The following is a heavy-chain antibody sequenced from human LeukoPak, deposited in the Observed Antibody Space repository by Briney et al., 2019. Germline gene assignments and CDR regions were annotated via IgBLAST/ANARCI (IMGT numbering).Heavy chain of an antibody. J-gene: IGHJ3*02. CDR3: ARGAITADAFDI. V-gene: IGHV4-30-4*08. CDR1: GGSFSGYY. Sequence: PSETLSLTCAVYGGSFSGYYWSWIRQPPGKGLEWIGYIYYSGSTYYNPSLKSRVTISVDTSKNQFSLKLSSVTAADTAVYYCARGAITADAFDIWGQGKMVTVSS. D-gene: IGHD1-20*01. CDR2: IYYSGST.